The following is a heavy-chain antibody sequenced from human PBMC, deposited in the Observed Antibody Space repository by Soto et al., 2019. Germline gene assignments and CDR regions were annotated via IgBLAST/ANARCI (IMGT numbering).Heavy chain of an antibody. CDR2: ISGSGGST. D-gene: IGHD3-10*01. CDR1: GFTFSSYT. Sequence: EVQLLESGGGLVQPGGSLRLSCAASGFTFSSYTMSWVRQAPGKGLEWVSAISGSGGSTYYADSVKGRFTISRDNSKNTLYLQMNSLRAEDTAVYYCAKLDTRTMVRGVIHYWGQGTLVTVSS. V-gene: IGHV3-23*01. CDR3: AKLDTRTMVRGVIHY. J-gene: IGHJ4*02.